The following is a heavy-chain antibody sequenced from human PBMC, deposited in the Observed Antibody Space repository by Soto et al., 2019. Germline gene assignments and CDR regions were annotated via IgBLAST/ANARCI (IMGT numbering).Heavy chain of an antibody. Sequence: GGSLRLSCAASGFTFSNYWMHWVRQAPGKGLVWVSRISSDGSSTTYADSVKGRFTISRDNAKNTLYLQMNSLRAEDTAVYYCARNSITEADGFDPWGQGTLVTVS. J-gene: IGHJ5*02. V-gene: IGHV3-74*03. CDR3: ARNSITEADGFDP. CDR1: GFTFSNYW. CDR2: ISSDGSST. D-gene: IGHD6-13*01.